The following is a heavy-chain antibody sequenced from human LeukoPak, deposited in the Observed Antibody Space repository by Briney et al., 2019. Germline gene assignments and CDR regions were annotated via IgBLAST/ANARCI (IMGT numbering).Heavy chain of an antibody. J-gene: IGHJ4*02. D-gene: IGHD6-13*01. CDR2: ISGSGGST. Sequence: GGSLRLSCAASGFTFSSYAMSWLRQAPGKGLEWVSAISGSGGSTYYADSVRGRFTISRDNSKNTLYLQMNSLRAEDTAVYYCAKGPYSSSWYDYWGQGTLVSVSS. CDR3: AKGPYSSSWYDY. V-gene: IGHV3-23*01. CDR1: GFTFSSYA.